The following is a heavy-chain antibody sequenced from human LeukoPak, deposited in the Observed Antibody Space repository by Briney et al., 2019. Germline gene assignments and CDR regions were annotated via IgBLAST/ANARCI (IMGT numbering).Heavy chain of an antibody. Sequence: GGSLRLSCAASGFTFSSYGMSWVRQAPGKGLEWVSAITATSSSTHDAASVQGRFTIARDNSKNPLYLKMNSLRPEDTAIYYCAKLFESGTYNNFFHYWGQGTLVTVSS. CDR2: ITATSSST. CDR1: GFTFSSYG. D-gene: IGHD3-10*01. J-gene: IGHJ4*02. V-gene: IGHV3-23*01. CDR3: AKLFESGTYNNFFHY.